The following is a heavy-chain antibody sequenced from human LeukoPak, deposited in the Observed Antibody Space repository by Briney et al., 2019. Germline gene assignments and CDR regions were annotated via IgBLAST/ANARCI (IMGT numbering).Heavy chain of an antibody. J-gene: IGHJ4*02. CDR3: ARSKSWMQLWFDF. CDR2: IKQDGSEK. CDR1: GFTFGSYW. Sequence: GGSLRLSCAASGFTFGSYWMTWVRQAPGKGLEWVANIKQDGSEKYYVDSVKGRFTISRDNPKNSLYLQVNSLRAEDTAVYYCARSKSWMQLWFDFWGQGTLVTVSS. V-gene: IGHV3-7*01. D-gene: IGHD5-18*01.